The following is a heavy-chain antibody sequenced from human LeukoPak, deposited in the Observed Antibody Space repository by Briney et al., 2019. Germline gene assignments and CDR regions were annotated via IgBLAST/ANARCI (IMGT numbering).Heavy chain of an antibody. D-gene: IGHD6-13*01. J-gene: IGHJ4*02. CDR3: ARALRDSSWYYEY. CDR1: GFTFSDYY. CDR2: ISSSGSTI. V-gene: IGHV3-11*01. Sequence: PGGSLRLSCAASGFTFSDYYMSWIRQAPGKGLEWVSYISSSGSTIYYADSVKGRFTISRDNAKNSLYLQMNSLRAEDTAVYYCARALRDSSWYYEYWGQGTLVTVSS.